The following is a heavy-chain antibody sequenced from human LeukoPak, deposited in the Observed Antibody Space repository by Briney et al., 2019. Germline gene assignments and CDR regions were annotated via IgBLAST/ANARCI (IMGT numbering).Heavy chain of an antibody. V-gene: IGHV3-21*01. CDR2: ISSSSSYI. Sequence: PGGSLRLSCAASGFTFSSYSMNWVRQAPGKGLEWVSSISSSSSYIYYADSVKGRFTISRDNAKNSLYLQVNSLRAEDTAVYYCARGAGYGDYVPFDYWGQGTLVTVSS. D-gene: IGHD4-17*01. J-gene: IGHJ4*02. CDR3: ARGAGYGDYVPFDY. CDR1: GFTFSSYS.